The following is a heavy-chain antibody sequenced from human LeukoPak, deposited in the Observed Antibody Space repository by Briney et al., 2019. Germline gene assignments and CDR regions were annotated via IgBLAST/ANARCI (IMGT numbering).Heavy chain of an antibody. CDR1: GFTFSSYS. J-gene: IGHJ6*04. Sequence: AGGSLRLSCAASGFTFSSYSTNWVRQAPGKGLEWVSYISSSGSTIYYADSVKGRFTISRDNAKNSLYLQTNSLRAEDTAVYYCAELGITMIGGVWGKGTTVTISS. CDR2: ISSSGSTI. V-gene: IGHV3-48*04. D-gene: IGHD3-10*02. CDR3: AELGITMIGGV.